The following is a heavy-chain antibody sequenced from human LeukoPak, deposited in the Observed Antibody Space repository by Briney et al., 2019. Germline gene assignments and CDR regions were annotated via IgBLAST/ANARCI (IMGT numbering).Heavy chain of an antibody. CDR3: ARRYSFGPYGMDV. Sequence: GGSLRLSCSASGFPFSSYAMHWVRQAPGKGLEYVSAISASGGSTYYADSVKGRFTISSDNSKNTLYLQMSSLRAEDTAVYFCARRYSFGPYGMDVWGPGTTVT. J-gene: IGHJ6*02. CDR1: GFPFSSYA. CDR2: ISASGGST. D-gene: IGHD2-15*01. V-gene: IGHV3-64D*09.